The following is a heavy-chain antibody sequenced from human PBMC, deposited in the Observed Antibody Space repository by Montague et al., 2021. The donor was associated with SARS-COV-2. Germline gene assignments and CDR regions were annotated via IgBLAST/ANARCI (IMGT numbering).Heavy chain of an antibody. CDR1: GGSFSGYY. Sequence: SETLSLTCAVYGGSFSGYYWSWIRQPPGKGLEWIGEINHSGSTNYNPSLKSRVTISVDTSKNQFSLKLSSVTAADTAVYYCARVNKRWLQYPSNYYSMDVWGQGTTVTVSS. D-gene: IGHD5-24*01. CDR3: ARVNKRWLQYPSNYYSMDV. J-gene: IGHJ6*02. CDR2: INHSGST. V-gene: IGHV4-34*01.